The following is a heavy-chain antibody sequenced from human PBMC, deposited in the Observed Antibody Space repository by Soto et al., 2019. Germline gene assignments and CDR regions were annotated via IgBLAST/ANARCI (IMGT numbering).Heavy chain of an antibody. D-gene: IGHD4-17*01. V-gene: IGHV3-23*01. J-gene: IGHJ5*02. CDR3: AKLRWPKMSTLMGELDP. CDR2: ISNTGART. CDR1: GFDFNRYA. Sequence: PGGSLRLSCAASGFDFNRYAVTWVRQFPGKGLEWVSAISNTGARTESADSVKGRFTVSRDNSKNILFLQMTSLRTEDTAMYFCAKLRWPKMSTLMGELDPWGQGT.